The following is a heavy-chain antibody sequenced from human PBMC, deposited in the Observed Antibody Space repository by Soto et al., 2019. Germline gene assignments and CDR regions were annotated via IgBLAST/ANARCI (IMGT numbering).Heavy chain of an antibody. D-gene: IGHD3-10*01. CDR2: ISGSGGST. Sequence: GGSLRLSCAASGFTFSSYAMSWVRQAPGKGLEWVSAISGSGGSTYYADSVKGRFTISRDNSKNTLYLQMNSLRAEDTAVYYCAKDYDYYGSGSYYSPSFDYWGQGTLVTVSS. CDR3: AKDYDYYGSGSYYSPSFDY. CDR1: GFTFSSYA. J-gene: IGHJ4*02. V-gene: IGHV3-23*01.